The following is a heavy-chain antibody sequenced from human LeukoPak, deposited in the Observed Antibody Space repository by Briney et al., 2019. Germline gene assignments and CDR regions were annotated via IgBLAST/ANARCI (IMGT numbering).Heavy chain of an antibody. D-gene: IGHD2-2*01. CDR1: GGSISSSSYY. CDR3: ARTYCSSPSCYRHYYYYYGMDV. V-gene: IGHV4-39*01. J-gene: IGHJ6*02. CDR2: IYYSGST. Sequence: SETLSLTCTVSGGSISSSSYYWGWIRQPPGKGLEWIGSIYYSGSTYYNPSLKSRVTISVDTSKNQFSLKLSSVTAADTAVYYCARTYCSSPSCYRHYYYYYGMDVWGRGTTVTVSS.